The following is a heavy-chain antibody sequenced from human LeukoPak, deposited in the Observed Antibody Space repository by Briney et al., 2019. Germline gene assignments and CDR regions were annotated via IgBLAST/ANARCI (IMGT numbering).Heavy chain of an antibody. V-gene: IGHV1-3*01. D-gene: IGHD2-8*02. Sequence: ASVKVSCKASGYTFTSYTIHWVRQAPGQRPEWMGWINVGIGNTKYSQKFQDRVTISRDTSASTAYMELSSLRSEDTAVYYCARTLYCTSSDCAWFDPWGQGTLVTVSS. CDR2: INVGIGNT. CDR3: ARTLYCTSSDCAWFDP. J-gene: IGHJ5*02. CDR1: GYTFTSYT.